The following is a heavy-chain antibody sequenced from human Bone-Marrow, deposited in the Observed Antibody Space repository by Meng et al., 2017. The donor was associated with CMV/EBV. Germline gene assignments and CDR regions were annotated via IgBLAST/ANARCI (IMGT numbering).Heavy chain of an antibody. J-gene: IGHJ4*02. V-gene: IGHV3-15*01. D-gene: IGHD1-1*01. Sequence: SGGESVKPGGPIRFRRAGSGFILSNAWMSWAPQAPGKGLEWVGRIKSKTDGETADYNAPVKGRITISRDDSKNTLYLQMNSPKTEDTAIYYCIWNDLGDYWGQGTLVTVSS. CDR2: IKSKTDGETA. CDR3: IWNDLGDY. CDR1: GFILSNAW.